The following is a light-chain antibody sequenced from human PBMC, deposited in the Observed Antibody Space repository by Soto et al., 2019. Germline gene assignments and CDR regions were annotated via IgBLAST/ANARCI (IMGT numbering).Light chain of an antibody. CDR2: RTS. CDR3: QQYNNWPRAT. V-gene: IGKV3-15*01. Sequence: ETVMTQSPATLSVSPGERATLSCRASQTINSNLAWYQQKPGQAPRLLMFRTSTRATGIPARFSGSGSGTEFNITISSLQSEDSALYYCQQYNNWPRATFGGGTKVDIK. J-gene: IGKJ4*01. CDR1: QTINSN.